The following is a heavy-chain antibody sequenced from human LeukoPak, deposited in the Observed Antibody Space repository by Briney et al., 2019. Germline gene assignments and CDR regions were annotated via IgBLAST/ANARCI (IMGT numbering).Heavy chain of an antibody. CDR1: GGTFSSYA. CDR2: IIPILGIA. CDR3: ARGWKYYYDSSGYYGSWAFDI. V-gene: IGHV1-69*04. J-gene: IGHJ3*02. D-gene: IGHD3-22*01. Sequence: ASVKVSCKASGGTFSSYAISWVRQAPGQGLEWMGRIIPILGIANYAQKFQGRVTITADKSTSTAYMELSSLRSENTAVYYCARGWKYYYDSSGYYGSWAFDIWGQGTMVTVSS.